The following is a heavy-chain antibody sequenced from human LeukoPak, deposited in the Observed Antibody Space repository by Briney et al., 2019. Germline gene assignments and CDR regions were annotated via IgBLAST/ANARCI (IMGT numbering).Heavy chain of an antibody. V-gene: IGHV3-7*05. J-gene: IGHJ5*02. D-gene: IGHD5-18*01. CDR2: IKEDGTET. CDR3: ARGGKIHTYNWFDP. Sequence: GGSLRLSCVASGFTLSYYSMNWVRQAPGKGLEWVASIKEDGTETYSVDSVKGRFTISRDNTKKALYLQMNSLRAADTAVYYCARGGKIHTYNWFDPWGQGTLVTVSS. CDR1: GFTLSYYS.